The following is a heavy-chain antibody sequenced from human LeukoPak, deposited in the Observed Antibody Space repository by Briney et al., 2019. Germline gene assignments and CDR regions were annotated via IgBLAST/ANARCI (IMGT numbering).Heavy chain of an antibody. J-gene: IGHJ5*02. Sequence: SETLSLTCTVSGGSISSSSYYWGWIRQPPGKGLEWIGSIYYSGSTYYNPSLKSRVTISVDTSKNQFSLKLSSVTAADTAVYYCARHPALRYFDYRFDPWGQGTLVTVSS. CDR1: GGSISSSSYY. V-gene: IGHV4-39*01. CDR2: IYYSGST. CDR3: ARHPALRYFDYRFDP. D-gene: IGHD3-9*01.